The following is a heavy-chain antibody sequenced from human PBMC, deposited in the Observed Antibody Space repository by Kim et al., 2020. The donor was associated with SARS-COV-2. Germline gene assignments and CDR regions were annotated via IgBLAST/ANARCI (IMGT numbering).Heavy chain of an antibody. CDR1: GGSLSRYY. D-gene: IGHD3-9*01. V-gene: IGHV4-59*13. J-gene: IGHJ4*02. Sequence: SETLSLTCTFSGGSLSRYYWTWIRQSPGKGLEWIGYVYDTVNTNYNPSLKSRVSISMDTSKNQFSLKLTSVTPSDTAVYYCARDVAGYPLAYWGQGTLVTVSS. CDR3: ARDVAGYPLAY. CDR2: VYDTVNT.